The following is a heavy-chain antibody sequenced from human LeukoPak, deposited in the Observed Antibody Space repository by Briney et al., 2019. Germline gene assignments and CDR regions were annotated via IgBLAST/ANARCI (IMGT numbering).Heavy chain of an antibody. CDR2: ISAYNGHI. Sequence: GSVKVSCTASGYTFTSYGISSVRQAPGQGLEWMGWISAYNGHINYAQKLQGRVTMTTDTSTSTAYMELRSLRSDDTAVYYCATKIVGDAFDIWGQGTMVTVSS. J-gene: IGHJ3*02. CDR1: GYTFTSYG. CDR3: ATKIVGDAFDI. V-gene: IGHV1-18*01. D-gene: IGHD3-22*01.